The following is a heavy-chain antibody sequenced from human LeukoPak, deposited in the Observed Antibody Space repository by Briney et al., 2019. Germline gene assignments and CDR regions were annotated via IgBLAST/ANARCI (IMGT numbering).Heavy chain of an antibody. CDR1: KFTFSKYW. Sequence: GGSLRLSCAASKFTFSKYWMSWVRQAPGKGLEWVADIKEDGSEKYYVDSVKGRFTISRQNAKSSLFLQMNRLRAEDTAVYCCARHRSGGSQDDAFDIWGQGTMVTVSS. D-gene: IGHD2-15*01. CDR2: IKEDGSEK. V-gene: IGHV3-7*01. J-gene: IGHJ3*02. CDR3: ARHRSGGSQDDAFDI.